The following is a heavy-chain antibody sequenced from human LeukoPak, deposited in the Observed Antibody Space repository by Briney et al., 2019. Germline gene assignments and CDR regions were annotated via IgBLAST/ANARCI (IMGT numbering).Heavy chain of an antibody. CDR3: ARSHSYGYVASGAFDY. CDR1: GGTFSSYA. CDR2: IIPIFGIA. J-gene: IGHJ4*02. D-gene: IGHD5-18*01. Sequence: SVKVSCKASGGTFSSYAISWVRQAPGQGLEWMGRIIPIFGIANYAQEFQGRVTITADKSTSTAYMELSSLRSEDTAVYYCARSHSYGYVASGAFDYWGQGTLVTVSS. V-gene: IGHV1-69*04.